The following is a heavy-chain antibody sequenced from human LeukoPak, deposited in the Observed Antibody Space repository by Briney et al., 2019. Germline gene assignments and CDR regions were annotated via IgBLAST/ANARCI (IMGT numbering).Heavy chain of an antibody. CDR3: ARASSGYDPYKFDY. CDR2: IYHSGST. J-gene: IGHJ4*02. CDR1: GYSISSGYY. Sequence: SETLSLTCTVSGYSISSGYYWGWIRQPPGQGLEWIGSIYHSGSTYYNPSLKSRVTISVDTSKNQFSLKLSSVTAADTAVYYCARASSGYDPYKFDYWGQGTLVTVSS. D-gene: IGHD5-12*01. V-gene: IGHV4-38-2*02.